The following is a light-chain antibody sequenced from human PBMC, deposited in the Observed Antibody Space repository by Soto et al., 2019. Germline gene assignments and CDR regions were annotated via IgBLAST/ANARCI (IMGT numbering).Light chain of an antibody. V-gene: IGKV1-39*01. J-gene: IGKJ2*01. Sequence: DIQITQSPSSLSASIGDRVTITCRASQSISSYLNWFQQKPGEAPKLLIQAASSLQSGVPSRFSGSGSGTDFTLTINSLQPEDFAVYYCQQSYSAPVTFGQGTKVDIK. CDR3: QQSYSAPVT. CDR2: AAS. CDR1: QSISSY.